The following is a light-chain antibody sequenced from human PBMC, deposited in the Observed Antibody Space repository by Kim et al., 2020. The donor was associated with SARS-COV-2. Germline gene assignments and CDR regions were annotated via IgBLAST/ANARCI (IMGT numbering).Light chain of an antibody. CDR3: AAWDDSLNGLV. CDR1: NSNIGSNT. J-gene: IGLJ2*01. Sequence: GQRGTISCSGSNSNIGSNTVNWYQQRPGTAPKLLISSNNQRPSVVPDRFSGSKSGTSASLAISGLQSEDEADYYCAAWDDSLNGLVFGGGTQLTVL. CDR2: SNN. V-gene: IGLV1-44*01.